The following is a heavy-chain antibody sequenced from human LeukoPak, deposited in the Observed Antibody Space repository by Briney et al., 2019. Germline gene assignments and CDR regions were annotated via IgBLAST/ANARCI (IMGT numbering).Heavy chain of an antibody. CDR3: ARGEDYGDYFDY. J-gene: IGHJ4*02. Sequence: GGSLRLSCAVSGFTASSNYMNWVRQAPGKGLERVSVVYSGGSTYYADSVRGRFTISRDNSKNTLYLQMNSLRAEDTAVYYCARGEDYGDYFDYWGQGTLVTVSS. CDR2: VYSGGST. D-gene: IGHD4-17*01. V-gene: IGHV3-53*01. CDR1: GFTASSNY.